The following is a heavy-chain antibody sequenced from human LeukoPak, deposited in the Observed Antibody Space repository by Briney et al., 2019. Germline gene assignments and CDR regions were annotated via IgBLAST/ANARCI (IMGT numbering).Heavy chain of an antibody. D-gene: IGHD3-10*01. V-gene: IGHV4-39*07. CDR1: GGSISSSSYY. J-gene: IGHJ4*02. CDR2: IHYSGST. CDR3: ARGPYYYGSKSFDY. Sequence: SETLSLTCTVSGGSISSSSYYWGWIRQPPGKGLEWIGSIHYSGSTYYNPSLKSRVTISVDTSKNQFSLKLSSVTAADTAVYYCARGPYYYGSKSFDYWGQGTLVTVSS.